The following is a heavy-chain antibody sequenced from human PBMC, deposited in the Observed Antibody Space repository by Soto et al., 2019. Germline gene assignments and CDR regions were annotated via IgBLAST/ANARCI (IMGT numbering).Heavy chain of an antibody. D-gene: IGHD3-3*01. CDR1: GYTFTSYD. J-gene: IGHJ5*02. CDR2: MNPNSGNT. CDR3: ARATPYYDFWSGYGWFDP. Sequence: QVQLVQSGAEVKKPGASVKVSCKASGYTFTSYDINWVRQATGQGLEWMGWMNPNSGNTGYAQKFQGRVTMTRNTSISTAYMELGSLRSEDTAVYYCARATPYYDFWSGYGWFDPWGQGTLVTVSS. V-gene: IGHV1-8*01.